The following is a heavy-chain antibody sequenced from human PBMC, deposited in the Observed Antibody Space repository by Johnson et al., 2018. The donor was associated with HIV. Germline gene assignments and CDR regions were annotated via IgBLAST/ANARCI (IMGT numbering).Heavy chain of an antibody. CDR1: GFTFSSYW. V-gene: IGHV3-7*02. D-gene: IGHD1-1*01. CDR3: ARGGNEIDAFDI. CDR2: IKQDGSEK. Sequence: VQLVESGGGLVQPGGSLRLSCAASGFTFSSYWMSWVRQAPGKGLEWVANIKQDGSEKYYADSVKGRFTISRDNSKNTLYLQMNSLRAEDTAVYYCARGGNEIDAFDIWGQGTMVTVSS. J-gene: IGHJ3*02.